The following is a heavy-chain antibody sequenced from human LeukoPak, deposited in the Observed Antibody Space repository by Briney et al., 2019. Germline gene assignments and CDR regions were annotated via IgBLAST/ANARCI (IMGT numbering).Heavy chain of an antibody. V-gene: IGHV4-34*01. CDR2: INHSGST. D-gene: IGHD3-3*01. J-gene: IGHJ6*02. CDR3: ARGGGASGPRDFWSGYSYYYYYGMDV. CDR1: GGSFSGYY. Sequence: PSETLSLTCAVYGGSFSGYYWSCIRQPPGKGLEWIGEINHSGSTNYNPSLKSRVTISVDTSKNQFSLKLSSVTAADTAVYYCARGGGASGPRDFWSGYSYYYYYGMDVWGQGTTVTVSS.